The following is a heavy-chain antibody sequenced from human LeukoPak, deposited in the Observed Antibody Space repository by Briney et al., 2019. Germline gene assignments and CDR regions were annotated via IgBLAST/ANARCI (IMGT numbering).Heavy chain of an antibody. CDR2: INHSGST. Sequence: SETLSLTCAVYGGSFSGYYWSWIRQPPGKGLEWIGEINHSGSTNYNPSLKSRVTISVDTSKNQFSLKLSSVTAADTAVYYCARRTFGVTLFDYWGQGTLVTVSS. V-gene: IGHV4-34*01. D-gene: IGHD3-10*01. CDR1: GGSFSGYY. J-gene: IGHJ4*02. CDR3: ARRTFGVTLFDY.